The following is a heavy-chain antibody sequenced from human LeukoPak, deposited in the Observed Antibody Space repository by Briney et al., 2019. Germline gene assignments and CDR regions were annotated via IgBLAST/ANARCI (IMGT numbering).Heavy chain of an antibody. V-gene: IGHV3-7*01. Sequence: GGSLRLSCAASGFTSSSYWMSWVRQAPGKGLEWVANIKQDGSEKYYVDSVKGRFTISRDNAKNSLYLQMNSLRAEDTAVYYCARDRSLLGRDGYSRTGGHYFDYWGQGTLVTVSS. D-gene: IGHD5-24*01. CDR2: IKQDGSEK. CDR3: ARDRSLLGRDGYSRTGGHYFDY. CDR1: GFTSSSYW. J-gene: IGHJ4*02.